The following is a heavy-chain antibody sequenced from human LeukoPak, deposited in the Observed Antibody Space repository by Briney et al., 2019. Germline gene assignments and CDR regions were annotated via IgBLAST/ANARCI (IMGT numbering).Heavy chain of an antibody. Sequence: SETLSLTCTVSGGSISSYYWSWIRQPPGKGLEWIGYIYYSGSTNYNPSLKSRVTISVDTSKNQFSLKLCSVTAADTAVYYCARAEGSYYGRKAFDIWGQGTMVTVSS. CDR1: GGSISSYY. V-gene: IGHV4-59*01. D-gene: IGHD1-26*01. CDR2: IYYSGST. CDR3: ARAEGSYYGRKAFDI. J-gene: IGHJ3*02.